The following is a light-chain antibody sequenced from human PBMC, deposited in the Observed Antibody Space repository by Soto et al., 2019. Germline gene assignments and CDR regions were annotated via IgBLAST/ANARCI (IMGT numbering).Light chain of an antibody. CDR2: GIS. Sequence: ENVLTQSPGTLSLSPGERATLSCRATQSVTSRYFAWYQQKPGQAPRLLIYGISSRATDIPDRFSGSGSGTDYTLTISRLEPEDFGVYYCQQYGSSPFTFGPGTKVDIK. V-gene: IGKV3-20*01. CDR1: QSVTSRY. CDR3: QQYGSSPFT. J-gene: IGKJ3*01.